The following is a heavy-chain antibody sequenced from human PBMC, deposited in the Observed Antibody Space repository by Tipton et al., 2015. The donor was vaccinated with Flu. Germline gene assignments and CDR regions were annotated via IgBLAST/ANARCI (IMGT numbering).Heavy chain of an antibody. CDR2: ISGSGGST. J-gene: IGHJ4*02. D-gene: IGHD3-22*01. Sequence: SLRLSCAASGFTFSSYAMSWVRQAPGKGLEWVSAISGSGGSTYYADSVKGRFTISRDNSKSTLYLQMNSLRAEDTAVYYCAKGKDSSGYYYFDYWGQGTLVTVSS. CDR1: GFTFSSYA. V-gene: IGHV3-23*01. CDR3: AKGKDSSGYYYFDY.